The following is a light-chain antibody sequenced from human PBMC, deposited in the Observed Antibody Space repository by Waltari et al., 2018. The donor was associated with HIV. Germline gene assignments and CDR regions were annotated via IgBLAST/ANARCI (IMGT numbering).Light chain of an antibody. J-gene: IGKJ4*01. CDR3: QHYGSFRLT. CDR1: QSVSGSY. V-gene: IGKV3-20*01. CDR2: GAS. Sequence: EIVLTQSPDTLSLSQGERATLSCRASQSVSGSYLAWYQQQPGQAPRLLIYGASSRATGIPDRFSGRGSGTDFTLTISRLEPEDFAVYVCQHYGSFRLTFGRDQGGDQT.